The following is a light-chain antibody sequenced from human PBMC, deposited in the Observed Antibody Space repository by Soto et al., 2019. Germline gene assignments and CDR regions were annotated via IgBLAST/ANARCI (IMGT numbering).Light chain of an antibody. CDR2: DAS. V-gene: IGKV1-5*01. Sequence: DIQMTQSPSTLSASVGDRVTITCRASQTITRWMAWYQQKPGKAPKLLIYDASTLESGVPSRFSGSRSGTEFTLTISSLQXXXXXTYYCQQYNSYSRKTFGQGTKVDIK. CDR1: QTITRW. CDR3: QQYNSYSRKT. J-gene: IGKJ1*01.